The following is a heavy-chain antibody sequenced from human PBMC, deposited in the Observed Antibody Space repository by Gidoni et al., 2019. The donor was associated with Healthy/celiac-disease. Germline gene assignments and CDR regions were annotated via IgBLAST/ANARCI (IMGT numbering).Heavy chain of an antibody. CDR3: ARHYYDSSMDV. D-gene: IGHD3-22*01. J-gene: IGHJ6*02. CDR1: GGSISSSSYY. Sequence: QLQLQESGPGLVKPSETLSLTCTVPGGSISSSSYYWGWIRQPPGKGLEWIGSIYYSGSTYYTPSLKSRVTISVDTSKNQFSLKLSSVTAADTAVYYCARHYYDSSMDVWGQGTTVTVS. V-gene: IGHV4-39*01. CDR2: IYYSGST.